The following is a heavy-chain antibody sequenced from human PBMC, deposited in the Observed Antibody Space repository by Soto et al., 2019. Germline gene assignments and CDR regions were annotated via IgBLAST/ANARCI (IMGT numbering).Heavy chain of an antibody. J-gene: IGHJ6*02. CDR2: IYYSGST. V-gene: IGHV4-59*01. CDR3: ARWHSSSGYYGMDV. CDR1: GDSISSYY. Sequence: SETLSLTCTVSGDSISSYYWSWIRQPPGKGLEWIGYIYYSGSTNYNPSFESRVIVSVDTSRNQFSLKLSSLTAADTAVYYCARWHSSSGYYGMDVWGQGTTVTVSS. D-gene: IGHD6-25*01.